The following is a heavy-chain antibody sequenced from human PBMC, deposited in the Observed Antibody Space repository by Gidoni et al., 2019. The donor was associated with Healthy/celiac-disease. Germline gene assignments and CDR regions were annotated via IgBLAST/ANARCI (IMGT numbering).Heavy chain of an antibody. CDR1: GGSFSGYY. Sequence: QVQLQQWGAGQMKPSESLYPTCAVYGGSFSGYYWSWIRQPPGKGLEWIGEINHSGSTNYNPSLKSRVTISVDTSKNQFSLKLTSVTAADTAVYYCARGRRYSVYWGQGTLVTVSS. J-gene: IGHJ4*02. CDR3: ARGRRYSVY. D-gene: IGHD1-26*01. CDR2: INHSGST. V-gene: IGHV4-34*01.